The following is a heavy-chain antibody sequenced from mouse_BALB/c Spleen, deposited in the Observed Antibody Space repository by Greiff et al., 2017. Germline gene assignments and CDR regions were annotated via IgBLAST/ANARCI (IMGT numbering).Heavy chain of an antibody. J-gene: IGHJ3*01. CDR2: SRNKANDYTT. CDR1: GFTFSDFY. CDR3: ARDALAGTFAD. Sequence: EVKVVESGGGLVQPGGSLRLSCATSGFTFSDFYMEWVRQPPGKRLEWIAASRNKANDYTTEYSASVKGRFIVSRDTSQSILYLQMNALRAEDTAIYYCARDALAGTFADWGQGTLVTVSA. V-gene: IGHV7-1*02. D-gene: IGHD4-1*01.